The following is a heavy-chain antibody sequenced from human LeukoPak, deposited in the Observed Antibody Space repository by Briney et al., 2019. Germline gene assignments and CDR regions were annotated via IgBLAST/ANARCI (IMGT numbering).Heavy chain of an antibody. D-gene: IGHD3-10*01. CDR3: ARHGGAFDI. CDR1: GFTFSTYW. Sequence: GGSLRFSCAASGFTFSTYWMSWARQAPGKRPEWVAYIKQDGSEKDYVDSVKGRFTISRDNAKNSLYLQMNSLRGEDTAVYYCARHGGAFDIWGQGTLVTVSS. V-gene: IGHV3-7*01. J-gene: IGHJ3*02. CDR2: IKQDGSEK.